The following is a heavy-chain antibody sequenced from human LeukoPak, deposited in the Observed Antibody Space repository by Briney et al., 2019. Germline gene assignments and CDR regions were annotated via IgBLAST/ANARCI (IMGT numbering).Heavy chain of an antibody. V-gene: IGHV3-48*03. CDR3: ARDKEYYDFWSGYSRYMDV. Sequence: PGGSLRLSCAASGFTFSSYEMNWVRQAPGKGLEWVSYISGSGSTIYYADSVKGRFTISRDNAKNSLYLQMNSLRAEDTAVYYCARDKEYYDFWSGYSRYMDVWGKGTTVTVSS. J-gene: IGHJ6*03. CDR1: GFTFSSYE. D-gene: IGHD3-3*01. CDR2: ISGSGSTI.